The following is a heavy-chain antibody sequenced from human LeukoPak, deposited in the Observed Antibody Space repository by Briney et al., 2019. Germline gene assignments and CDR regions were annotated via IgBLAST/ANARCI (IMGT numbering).Heavy chain of an antibody. CDR2: TYYRSKWYN. V-gene: IGHV6-1*01. CDR3: ARASNSGLVYYFDY. Sequence: SQTLSLTCAISGDSVSSTSDTWNWIRQSPSSGLEWLGRTYYRSKWYNDYAESVKSRITINADTSKHQISLQLHSVTPEASAVYYCARASNSGLVYYFDYWGQGTLVTVSS. CDR1: GDSVSSTSDT. J-gene: IGHJ4*02. D-gene: IGHD3/OR15-3a*01.